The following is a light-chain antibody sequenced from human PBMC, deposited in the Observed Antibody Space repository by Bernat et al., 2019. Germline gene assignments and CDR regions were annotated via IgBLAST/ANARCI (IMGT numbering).Light chain of an antibody. CDR2: DAS. CDR3: QQRSNWPLT. CDR1: QSISRY. Sequence: IVLTQSPGTLSLSPGETATLSCRASQSISRYLAWYQQKPGQAPRLLIYDASNRATGIPARFSGSGSGTDFTLTISSLEPEDFAVYSCQQRSNWPLTFGGGTKVEIK. J-gene: IGKJ4*01. V-gene: IGKV3-11*01.